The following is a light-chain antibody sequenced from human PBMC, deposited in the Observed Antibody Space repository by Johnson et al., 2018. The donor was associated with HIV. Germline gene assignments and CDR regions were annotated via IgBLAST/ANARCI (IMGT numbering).Light chain of an antibody. J-gene: IGLJ1*01. CDR3: GTWDSSLSSYV. CDR2: DNN. Sequence: QSVLTQPPSVSAAPGQKVTISCSGSSSNIGNNYVSWYQQLPGTAPKLLIYDNNKRPPGIPDRFSGSKYGTSATLGITGLQTGDEADYYCGTWDSSLSSYVFGTGTKVTVL. V-gene: IGLV1-51*01. CDR1: SSNIGNNY.